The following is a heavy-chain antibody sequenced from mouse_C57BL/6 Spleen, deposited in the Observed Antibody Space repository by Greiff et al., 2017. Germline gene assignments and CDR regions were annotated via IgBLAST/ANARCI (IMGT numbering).Heavy chain of an antibody. CDR1: GYTFTDYE. D-gene: IGHD1-2*01. CDR3: TITTGGY. Sequence: VQLQESGAELVRPGASVTLSCKASGYTFTDYEMHWVKQTPVHGLEWIGAIDPETGGTAYNQKFKGKAILTADKSSSTAYMELRSLTSEDSAVYYCTITTGGYWGQGTTLTVSS. V-gene: IGHV1-15*01. J-gene: IGHJ2*01. CDR2: IDPETGGT.